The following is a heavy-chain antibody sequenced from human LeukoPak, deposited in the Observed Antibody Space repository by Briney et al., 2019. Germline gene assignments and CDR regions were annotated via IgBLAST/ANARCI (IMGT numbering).Heavy chain of an antibody. CDR2: ISYDGSDK. D-gene: IGHD3-9*01. CDR3: ARDVLRYFEGQYGMDV. J-gene: IGHJ6*02. Sequence: GGSLRLSCAASGFTFSSYAMHWVRQAPGKGLEWVAVISYDGSDKYYADSVKGRFTISRDNSKNTLYLQMNSLRAEDTAVYYCARDVLRYFEGQYGMDVWGQGTTVTVSS. V-gene: IGHV3-30-3*01. CDR1: GFTFSSYA.